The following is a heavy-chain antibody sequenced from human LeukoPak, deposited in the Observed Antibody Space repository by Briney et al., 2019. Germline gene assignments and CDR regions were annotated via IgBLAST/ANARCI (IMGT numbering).Heavy chain of an antibody. V-gene: IGHV4-4*02. CDR2: IYHSGST. Sequence: SETLSLTCAVSGGSISSSNWWSWVRQPPGKGLEWIGEIYHSGSTNYNPSLKSRVTISVDKSKNQFSLKLSSVTAADTAVYYCARDNPDQYYYYYGMDVWGKGTTVTVSS. J-gene: IGHJ6*04. D-gene: IGHD1-14*01. CDR3: ARDNPDQYYYYYGMDV. CDR1: GGSISSSNW.